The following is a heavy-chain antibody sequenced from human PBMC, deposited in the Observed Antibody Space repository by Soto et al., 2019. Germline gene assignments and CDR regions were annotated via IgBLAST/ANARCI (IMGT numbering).Heavy chain of an antibody. CDR3: ARLFWSGYPRLDY. D-gene: IGHD3-3*01. V-gene: IGHV2-26*01. CDR2: IVSNDEK. J-gene: IGHJ4*02. CDR1: GFALRNPGMG. Sequence: SGPTLVNPTETLTLTCPFFGFALRNPGMGVAWIRQPPGKALEWLAHIVSNDEKSYSTSLKSRLTISKDTSKSQVVLTMTNMDPVDTATYYCARLFWSGYPRLDYWGQGTLVTVSS.